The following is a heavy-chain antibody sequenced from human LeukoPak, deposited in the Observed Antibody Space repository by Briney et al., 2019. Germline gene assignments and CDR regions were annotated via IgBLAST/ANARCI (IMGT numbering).Heavy chain of an antibody. CDR3: ARGAVDYDFWSGFYSVHYFDY. CDR1: GGSISSSSYY. Sequence: SETLSLTCTVSGGSISSSSYYWGWIRQPPGKGLEWIGSIYHSGSTYYNPSLKSRVTISVDTSKNQFSLKLSSVTAADTAVYYCARGAVDYDFWSGFYSVHYFDYWGQGTLVTVSS. J-gene: IGHJ4*02. V-gene: IGHV4-39*07. CDR2: IYHSGST. D-gene: IGHD3-3*01.